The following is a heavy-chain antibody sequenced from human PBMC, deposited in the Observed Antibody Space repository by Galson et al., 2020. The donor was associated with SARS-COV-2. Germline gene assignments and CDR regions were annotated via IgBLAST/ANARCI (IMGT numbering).Heavy chain of an antibody. V-gene: IGHV4-31*03. J-gene: IGHJ3*02. CDR1: GGSISSGGYY. Sequence: SETLSLTCTVSGGSISSGGYYWSWIRQHPGKGLEWIGYIYYSGSTYYNPSLKSRVTISVDTSKNQFSLKLSSVTAADTAVYYCARARTSMIVVVIHAFDIWGQGTMVTVSS. CDR2: IYYSGST. D-gene: IGHD3-22*01. CDR3: ARARTSMIVVVIHAFDI.